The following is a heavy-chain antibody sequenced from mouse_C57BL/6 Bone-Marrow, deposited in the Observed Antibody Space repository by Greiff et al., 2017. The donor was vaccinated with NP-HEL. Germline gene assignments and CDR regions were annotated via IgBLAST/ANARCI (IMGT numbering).Heavy chain of an antibody. CDR2: INPNNGGT. V-gene: IGHV1-18*01. Sequence: EVQLQQSGPELVKPGASVKIPCKASGYTFTDYNMDWVKQSHGKSLEWIGDINPNNGGTIYNQKFKGKATLTVDKSSSTAYMELRSLTSEDTAVYYCARGAYYSKTSEGYLDYWGQGTSVTVSS. CDR3: ARGAYYSKTSEGYLDY. J-gene: IGHJ4*01. CDR1: GYTFTDYN. D-gene: IGHD2-5*01.